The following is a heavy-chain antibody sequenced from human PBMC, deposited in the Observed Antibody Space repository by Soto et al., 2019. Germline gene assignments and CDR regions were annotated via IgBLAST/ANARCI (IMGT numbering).Heavy chain of an antibody. J-gene: IGHJ4*02. CDR3: AKDRNKGLLWFGESFDY. D-gene: IGHD3-10*01. CDR2: ISYDGSNK. Sequence: PGGSLRLSCAVSGFTFSSYGMHWVRQAPGQGLEWVAVISYDGSNKYYTDSVKGRFTFSRDNSNNMLYLQMNSLRPEDTAIYYCAKDRNKGLLWFGESFDYWGRGTLVTVSS. V-gene: IGHV3-30*18. CDR1: GFTFSSYG.